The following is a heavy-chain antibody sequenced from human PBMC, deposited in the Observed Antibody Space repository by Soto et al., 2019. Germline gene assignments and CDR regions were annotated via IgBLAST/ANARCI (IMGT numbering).Heavy chain of an antibody. CDR3: AKGPASVFVPAAMNYYYGMDG. D-gene: IGHD2-2*01. Sequence: QVQLVESGGGVVQPGRSLRLSCAASGFTFSSYGMHWVRQAPGKGLEWVAVISYDGSNKYYADSVKGRFTISRDNSKNTLYLQMNSLRAEDTAVYYCAKGPASVFVPAAMNYYYGMDGWGQGTTVTVSS. V-gene: IGHV3-30*18. CDR1: GFTFSSYG. J-gene: IGHJ6*02. CDR2: ISYDGSNK.